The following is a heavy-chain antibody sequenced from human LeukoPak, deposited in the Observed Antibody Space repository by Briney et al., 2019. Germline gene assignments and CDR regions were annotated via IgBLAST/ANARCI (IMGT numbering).Heavy chain of an antibody. Sequence: SGPTLVNPTQTLTLTCTFSGFSLSTSGMRVSWIRQPPGKALEWLARIDWDDDKFYSTSLETRLTISKDTSKNQVVLTMTNMDPVDTATYYCARIEVAGTDYWGQGTLVTVSS. CDR1: GFSLSTSGMR. CDR3: ARIEVAGTDY. D-gene: IGHD6-19*01. V-gene: IGHV2-70*04. J-gene: IGHJ4*02. CDR2: IDWDDDK.